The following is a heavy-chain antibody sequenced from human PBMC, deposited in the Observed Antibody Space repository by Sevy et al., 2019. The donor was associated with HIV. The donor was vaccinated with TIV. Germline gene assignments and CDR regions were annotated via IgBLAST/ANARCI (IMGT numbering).Heavy chain of an antibody. Sequence: GGSLRLSCAASGFTVSSNYMSWVRQAPGKGLEWVSVIYSGGSTYYADSVKGRFTTSRDNYKNTLYLQMNSLRAEDTAVYYCARVNYYGSGTPTGGYYYYYFGMDVWGQGTTVTVSS. CDR1: GFTVSSNY. CDR2: IYSGGST. CDR3: ARVNYYGSGTPTGGYYYYYFGMDV. J-gene: IGHJ6*02. D-gene: IGHD3-10*01. V-gene: IGHV3-53*01.